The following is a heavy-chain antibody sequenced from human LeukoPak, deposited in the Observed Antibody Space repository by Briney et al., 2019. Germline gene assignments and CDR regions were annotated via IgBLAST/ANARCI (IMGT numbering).Heavy chain of an antibody. CDR2: ISYDGSNK. Sequence: PGGSLRLSCAASGFTFSSYAMHWVRQAPGKGLEWVAVISYDGSNKYYADSVKGRFTISRDNAKNSLYLQMNSLRAEDTAVYYCAGYYVWGSYRSLTPPAIWGQGTMVTVSS. V-gene: IGHV3-30*04. J-gene: IGHJ3*02. D-gene: IGHD3-16*02. CDR3: AGYYVWGSYRSLTPPAI. CDR1: GFTFSSYA.